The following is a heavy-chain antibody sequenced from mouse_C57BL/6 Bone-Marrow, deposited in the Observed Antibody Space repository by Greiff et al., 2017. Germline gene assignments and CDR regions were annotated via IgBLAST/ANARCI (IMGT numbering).Heavy chain of an antibody. CDR3: ARSTLWLRRRGNYFDY. Sequence: VQLQQSGPELVKPGASVKISCKASGYSFTGYYMNWVKQSPEKSLEWIGEINPSTGGTTYNQKFKAKATLTVDKSSSTAYMQLKSLTSEDSAVYYCARSTLWLRRRGNYFDYWGQGTTLTVSS. CDR1: GYSFTGYY. V-gene: IGHV1-42*01. D-gene: IGHD2-2*01. J-gene: IGHJ2*01. CDR2: INPSTGGT.